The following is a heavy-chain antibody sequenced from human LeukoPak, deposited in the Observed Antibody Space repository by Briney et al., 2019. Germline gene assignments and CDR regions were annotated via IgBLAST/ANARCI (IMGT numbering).Heavy chain of an antibody. J-gene: IGHJ4*02. CDR1: GHTFTRYG. CDR3: ARDFFHGHCAGLSCFLLDY. V-gene: IGHV1-18*01. D-gene: IGHD2-15*01. Sequence: ASVKVSCKASGHTFTRYGISWVRQAPGQGLEWMGWISANNGDTNSAQKFQDRVTMTTDTSTSTAYMELRSLRSDDTAVYYCARDFFHGHCAGLSCFLLDYWGQGSPVTVSS. CDR2: ISANNGDT.